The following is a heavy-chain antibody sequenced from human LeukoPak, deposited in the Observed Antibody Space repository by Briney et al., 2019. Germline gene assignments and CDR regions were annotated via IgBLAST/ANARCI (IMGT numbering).Heavy chain of an antibody. CDR3: AGGDDYGDYVYYFDY. Sequence: PGGSLRLSCAASGFTFSSYYMNWVRQAPGKGLEWVSYISSSGSTIYYADSVTGRFTISRDNAKNSLSLQTPSLRAEDTAVYYCAGGDDYGDYVYYFDYWGQGTLVTVSS. V-gene: IGHV3-48*03. D-gene: IGHD4-17*01. J-gene: IGHJ4*02. CDR2: ISSSGSTI. CDR1: GFTFSSYY.